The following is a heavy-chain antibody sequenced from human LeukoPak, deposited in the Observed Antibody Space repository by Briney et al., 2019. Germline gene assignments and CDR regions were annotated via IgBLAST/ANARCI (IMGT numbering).Heavy chain of an antibody. J-gene: IGHJ6*04. CDR2: INHSGST. Sequence: SETLSLTCAVYGGSFSGYYWSWIRQSPGKGLEWIGEINHSGSTNYNPSLKSRVTISVDTSKDQFSLKLSSVTAADTAVYYCARDCFRYCSSTSSYAGLYYYGMDVWGKGTTVTVSS. D-gene: IGHD2-2*01. CDR3: ARDCFRYCSSTSSYAGLYYYGMDV. V-gene: IGHV4-34*01. CDR1: GGSFSGYY.